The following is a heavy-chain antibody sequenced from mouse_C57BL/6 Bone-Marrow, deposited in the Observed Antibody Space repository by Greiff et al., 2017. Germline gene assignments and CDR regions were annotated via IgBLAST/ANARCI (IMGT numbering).Heavy chain of an antibody. CDR2: INPSSGYT. Sequence: QVQLKESGAELAKPGASVKLSCKASGYTFTSYWMHWVKQRPGQGLEWIGYINPSSGYTNYNQKFKDKATLTADKSSSTAYMQLSSLTYEESAVFYCASDGYYVTFLFAYWGQGTLVTVSA. CDR3: ASDGYYVTFLFAY. D-gene: IGHD2-3*01. CDR1: GYTFTSYW. J-gene: IGHJ3*01. V-gene: IGHV1-7*01.